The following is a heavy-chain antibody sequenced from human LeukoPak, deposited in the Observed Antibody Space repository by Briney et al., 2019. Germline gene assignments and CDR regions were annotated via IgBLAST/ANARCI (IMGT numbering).Heavy chain of an antibody. D-gene: IGHD2-15*01. J-gene: IGHJ4*02. CDR2: IKQDGSEK. CDR1: GFTFSNYW. CDR3: ARALGGGSCF. V-gene: IGHV3-7*01. Sequence: GGSLRLSCAASGFTFSNYWMHWVRQAPGKGLVWVANIKQDGSEKYYVDSVKGRFTISRDNAKSSLFLQMNSLRADDTAVYYCARALGGGSCFWGQGTLVTASS.